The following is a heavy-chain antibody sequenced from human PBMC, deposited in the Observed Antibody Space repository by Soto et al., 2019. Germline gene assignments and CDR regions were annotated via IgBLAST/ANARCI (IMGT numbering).Heavy chain of an antibody. V-gene: IGHV3-30*18. J-gene: IGHJ6*02. Sequence: GGSLRLSCAASGFTFSSYGIHWVRQAPGKGLEWVAVISYDGSNKYYADSVKGRFTISRDNSKNTLYLQMNSLRAEDTAVYYCAKVIAAAGTKGVYYYYGMDVWGQGTTVTVSS. CDR3: AKVIAAAGTKGVYYYYGMDV. CDR1: GFTFSSYG. CDR2: ISYDGSNK. D-gene: IGHD6-13*01.